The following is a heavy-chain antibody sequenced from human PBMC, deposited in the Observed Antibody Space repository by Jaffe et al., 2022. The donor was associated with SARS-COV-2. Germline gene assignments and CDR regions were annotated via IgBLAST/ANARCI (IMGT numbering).Heavy chain of an antibody. J-gene: IGHJ3*02. V-gene: IGHV4-61*02. D-gene: IGHD3-3*01. Sequence: QVQLQESGPGLVKPSQTLSLTCTVSGGSISSGSYYWSWIRQPAGKGLEWIGRIYTSGSTNYNPSLKSRVTISVDTSKNQFSLKLSSVTAADTAVYYCARDRIYDFWSGYYTGGSDAFDIWGQGTMVTVSS. CDR2: IYTSGST. CDR1: GGSISSGSYY. CDR3: ARDRIYDFWSGYYTGGSDAFDI.